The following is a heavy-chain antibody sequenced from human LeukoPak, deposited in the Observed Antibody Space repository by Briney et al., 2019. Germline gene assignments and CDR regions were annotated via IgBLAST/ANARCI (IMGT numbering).Heavy chain of an antibody. CDR1: GFTFSSYA. CDR3: AKDDSGGYYYSDC. J-gene: IGHJ4*02. CDR2: ISGSGGST. Sequence: GGSLRLSCAASGFTFSSYAMSWVRQAPGKGLEWVSVISGSGGSTYNADSVKGRFTISRDNSKNTLYLQMNSLRAEDTAVYYCAKDDSGGYYYSDCWGQGSLVTVSS. V-gene: IGHV3-23*01. D-gene: IGHD3-22*01.